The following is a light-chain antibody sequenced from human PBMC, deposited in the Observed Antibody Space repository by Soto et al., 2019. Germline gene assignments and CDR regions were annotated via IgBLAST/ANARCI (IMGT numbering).Light chain of an antibody. CDR2: DVS. V-gene: IGLV2-14*01. Sequence: QSVLTQPASVSGSPGQSITISCTGTSSDVGGYNYVSWYQQHPGKAPKLMIYDVSNRPSGVSNRFSGSKSGNTASLTISGLQAEDEADYYCSSYTSSSMGVFGEGTQLTVL. J-gene: IGLJ2*01. CDR1: SSDVGGYNY. CDR3: SSYTSSSMGV.